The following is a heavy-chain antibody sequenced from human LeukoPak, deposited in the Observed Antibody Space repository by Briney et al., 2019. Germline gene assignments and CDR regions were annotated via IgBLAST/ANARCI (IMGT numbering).Heavy chain of an antibody. J-gene: IGHJ5*02. V-gene: IGHV4-59*01. Sequence: SETLSLTCTVSGASISSYYWSWIRQPPGKGLEWIGYIYYSGSTNYNPSLKSRVTISVDTSKNQFSLKLSSVTAADTAVYYCAREGDGLDPWGQGTLVTVSS. CDR3: AREGDGLDP. CDR1: GASISSYY. D-gene: IGHD5-24*01. CDR2: IYYSGST.